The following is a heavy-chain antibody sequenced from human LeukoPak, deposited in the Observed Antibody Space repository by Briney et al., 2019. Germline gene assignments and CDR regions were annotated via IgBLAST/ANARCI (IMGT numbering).Heavy chain of an antibody. V-gene: IGHV4-4*07. Sequence: SKTLSLTCTVSGGSISSYYWSWIRQPAGKGLEWIGRIYTSGSTNYNPSLKSRVTMSVDTSKNQFSLKLSSVTAADTAVYYCARRGYYDSSGYVFDYWGQGTLVTVSS. D-gene: IGHD3-22*01. CDR3: ARRGYYDSSGYVFDY. CDR1: GGSISSYY. J-gene: IGHJ4*02. CDR2: IYTSGST.